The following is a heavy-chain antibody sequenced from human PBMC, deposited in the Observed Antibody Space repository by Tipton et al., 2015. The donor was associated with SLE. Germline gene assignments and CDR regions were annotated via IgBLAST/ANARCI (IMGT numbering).Heavy chain of an antibody. D-gene: IGHD6-25*01. CDR3: ARDRVYSSGIDP. J-gene: IGHJ5*02. Sequence: SLRLSCAASGFTFDDYAMHWVRQAPGKGLEWVSGISWNSGSIGYADSVKGRFTISRDNAKNSLYLQMNSLRAEDTALYYCARDRVYSSGIDPWGQGTLVTVSS. CDR1: GFTFDDYA. CDR2: ISWNSGSI. V-gene: IGHV3-9*01.